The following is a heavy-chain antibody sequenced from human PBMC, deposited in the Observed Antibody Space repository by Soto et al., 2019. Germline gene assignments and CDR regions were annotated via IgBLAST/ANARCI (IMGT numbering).Heavy chain of an antibody. D-gene: IGHD6-19*01. CDR3: ARRYGSGFDY. Sequence: SETLSLTCTVSGGSIISYYWSWIRQPPGKGLEWIGYIYNSGSTNHNPSLKSRVTISVDTSKNQFSLKLSSVTAADTAVYYCARRYGSGFDYWGQGTLVTVSS. CDR1: GGSIISYY. J-gene: IGHJ4*02. V-gene: IGHV4-59*08. CDR2: IYNSGST.